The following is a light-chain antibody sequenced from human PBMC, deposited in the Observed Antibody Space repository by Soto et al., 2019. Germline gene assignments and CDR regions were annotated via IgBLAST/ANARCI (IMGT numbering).Light chain of an antibody. J-gene: IGKJ4*01. CDR3: QQCGGSPLT. Sequence: EIVLTQSPGTLSLSPGERATLSCRASQSVSSSYLAWYQQKPGQAPRLLIYDASSRATGIPDRFSGSGSGTDFPLTISRLEPEDFSVYYCQQCGGSPLTFGGGNQGGDQT. CDR1: QSVSSSY. V-gene: IGKV3-20*01. CDR2: DAS.